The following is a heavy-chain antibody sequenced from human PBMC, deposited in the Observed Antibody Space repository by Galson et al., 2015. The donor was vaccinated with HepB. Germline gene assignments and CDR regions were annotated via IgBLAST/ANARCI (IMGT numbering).Heavy chain of an antibody. CDR3: VRSSENGEDY. V-gene: IGHV3-11*06. CDR2: ISTSSSYA. Sequence: SLRLSCAASGFTFSDYYMSWIRRAPGKGLEWVSNISTSSSYANFADSVKGRFTISRDNAKNSLYLQMNSLRAEDTAVYYCVRSSENGEDYWGQGTLVTVSS. D-gene: IGHD4-17*01. J-gene: IGHJ4*02. CDR1: GFTFSDYY.